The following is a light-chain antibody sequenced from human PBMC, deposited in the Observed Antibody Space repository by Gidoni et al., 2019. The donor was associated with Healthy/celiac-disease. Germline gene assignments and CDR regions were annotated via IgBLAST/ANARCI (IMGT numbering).Light chain of an antibody. CDR3: QQYGSSPWT. V-gene: IGKV3-20*01. Sequence: LTQSPGTLSLSPGERATLSCRASQSVSSSYLAWYQQKPGQAPRLLIYGASSRATGIPDRFSGSGSGTDFTLTISRLEPEDFAVYYCQQYGSSPWTFGQGTKVEIK. J-gene: IGKJ1*01. CDR1: QSVSSSY. CDR2: GAS.